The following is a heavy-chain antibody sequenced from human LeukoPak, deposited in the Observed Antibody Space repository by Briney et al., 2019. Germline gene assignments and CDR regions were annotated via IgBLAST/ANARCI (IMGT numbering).Heavy chain of an antibody. CDR2: ISSSSDTT. D-gene: IGHD2-21*01. Sequence: GGSLRLSCAASGLTFSSYSMNWVRQAPGKGLEWVSYISSSSDTTYYADSVKGRFTISRDNSKNTLYLQMNSLRAEDTAVYYCAKDGSVAYCGGDCKILDYWGQGTLVTVSS. CDR3: AKDGSVAYCGGDCKILDY. J-gene: IGHJ4*02. V-gene: IGHV3-48*01. CDR1: GLTFSSYS.